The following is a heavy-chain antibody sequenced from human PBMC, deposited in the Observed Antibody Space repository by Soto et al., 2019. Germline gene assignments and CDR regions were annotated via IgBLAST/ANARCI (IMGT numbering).Heavy chain of an antibody. CDR3: ARAELAAATLDY. CDR1: GGSFSGYY. D-gene: IGHD6-13*01. J-gene: IGHJ4*02. CDR2: INHSGST. Sequence: SETLSLTCAVYGGSFSGYYWSWIRQPPGKGLEWIGEINHSGSTNYNPSLKSRVTISVYTSKNQFSLKLSSVTAADTAVYYCARAELAAATLDYWGQGTLVTVSS. V-gene: IGHV4-34*01.